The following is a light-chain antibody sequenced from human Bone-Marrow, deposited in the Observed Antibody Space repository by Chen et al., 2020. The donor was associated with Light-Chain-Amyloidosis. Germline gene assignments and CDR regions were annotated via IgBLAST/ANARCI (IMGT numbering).Light chain of an antibody. CDR1: QRISSW. V-gene: IGKV1-5*03. J-gene: IGKJ1*01. CDR2: KAS. CDR3: QQYNSYWT. Sequence: DIQMTHSPSTLSASVGDRITITCRASQRISSWLAWYQQKPGKAPRLLIYKASTLESGVPSRFSGSGSGTEFTLTISSLQPDDFATYYCQQYNSYWTFGQGTKVEIK.